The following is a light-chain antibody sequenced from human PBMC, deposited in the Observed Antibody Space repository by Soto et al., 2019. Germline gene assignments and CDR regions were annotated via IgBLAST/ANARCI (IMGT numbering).Light chain of an antibody. V-gene: IGKV3-20*01. J-gene: IGKJ3*01. Sequence: EIVLTQSPGTLSLSPGERATLSCRASQSVSSSYLAWYQLKPGQAPRLLIYGASSRAPGIPDRFSGSGSGTDFTLTISRLETEDFAVYYCQHYGRSPLFIFGPGTKVDIK. CDR3: QHYGRSPLFI. CDR2: GAS. CDR1: QSVSSSY.